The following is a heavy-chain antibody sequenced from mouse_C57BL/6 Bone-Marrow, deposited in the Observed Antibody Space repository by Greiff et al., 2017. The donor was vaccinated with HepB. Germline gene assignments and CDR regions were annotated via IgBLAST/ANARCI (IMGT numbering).Heavy chain of an antibody. J-gene: IGHJ3*01. Sequence: VKLVESGPGLVAPSQSLSNTCTVSGFSLTSYGVDWVRQSPGKGLEWLGVIWGVGSTNYNSALKSRLSISKDNSKSQVFLKMNSTQTDDTAMYYCASKSNYGFAYWGQGTLVTVSA. CDR2: IWGVGST. D-gene: IGHD2-5*01. CDR1: GFSLTSYG. V-gene: IGHV2-6*01. CDR3: ASKSNYGFAY.